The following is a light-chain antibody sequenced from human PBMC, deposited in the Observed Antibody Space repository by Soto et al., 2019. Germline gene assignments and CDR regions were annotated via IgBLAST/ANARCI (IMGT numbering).Light chain of an antibody. J-gene: IGLJ2*01. CDR1: YSDVGAYSY. V-gene: IGLV2-14*03. CDR3: SSYTTSSRVV. CDR2: DVT. Sequence: QAVVTQPASVSGSPGQSIPISCTGTYSDVGAYSYVSWYQHHPGKVPRLIIHDVTDRPSGVSDRFSGSKSGDTASLTISGLLAEDEAHYYCSSYTTSSRVVFGGGTKVTVL.